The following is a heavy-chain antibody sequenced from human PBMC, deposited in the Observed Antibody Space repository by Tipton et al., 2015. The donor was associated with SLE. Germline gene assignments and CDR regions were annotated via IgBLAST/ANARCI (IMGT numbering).Heavy chain of an antibody. CDR1: GGSLSSRSHY. J-gene: IGHJ5*02. Sequence: GLVKPSETLSLTCTVSGGSLSSRSHYWGWIRQPPGKGLDWIGSIYYSGSTDYNPSLKSRVTMSVDTSRNQFSLKLSSVTAADTALYYCAGSPFYDFWRNSWGQGTLVSVSS. CDR2: IYYSGST. D-gene: IGHD3-3*01. CDR3: AGSPFYDFWRNS. V-gene: IGHV4-39*07.